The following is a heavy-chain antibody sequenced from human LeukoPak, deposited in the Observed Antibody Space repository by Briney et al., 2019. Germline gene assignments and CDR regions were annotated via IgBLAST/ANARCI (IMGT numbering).Heavy chain of an antibody. CDR3: ARPRPRYSSSWYYFDY. J-gene: IGHJ4*02. Sequence: GESLKISCKGSGYSFTSYWIGWVRQMPGKGLEWMGIIYPGDSDTRYSPSFQGQVTISADKSISTAYLQWSSLEASDTAMYYCARPRPRYSSSWYYFDYWGQGTLVTVSS. V-gene: IGHV5-51*01. D-gene: IGHD6-13*01. CDR1: GYSFTSYW. CDR2: IYPGDSDT.